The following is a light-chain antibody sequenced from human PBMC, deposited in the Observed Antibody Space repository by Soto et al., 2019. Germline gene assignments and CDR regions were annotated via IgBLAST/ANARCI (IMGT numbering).Light chain of an antibody. CDR2: KAS. CDR1: QSISDW. CDR3: QQYNSYSRT. Sequence: DMPMTQSPSTLSASVGDRVTITCRASQSISDWLAWYQQKPGKAPKLLIYKASSLESGVPSRFSGSGSGTDFTLTISSLQPDDFATYYCQQYNSYSRTFGQGTKVEV. V-gene: IGKV1-5*03. J-gene: IGKJ1*01.